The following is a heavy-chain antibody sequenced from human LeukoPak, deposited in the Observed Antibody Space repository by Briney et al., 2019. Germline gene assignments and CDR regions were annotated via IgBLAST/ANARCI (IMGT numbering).Heavy chain of an antibody. Sequence: SETLSLTCTVSGGSVSSGSYYWSWIRQPPGKGLEWIGYIYYSGSTNYNPSLKSRVTISVDTSKNQFSLKLSSVTAADTAVYYCARVGPTYGDYGRYYYYGMDVWGQGTTVTVSS. CDR3: ARVGPTYGDYGRYYYYGMDV. D-gene: IGHD4-17*01. V-gene: IGHV4-61*01. CDR2: IYYSGST. J-gene: IGHJ6*02. CDR1: GGSVSSGSYY.